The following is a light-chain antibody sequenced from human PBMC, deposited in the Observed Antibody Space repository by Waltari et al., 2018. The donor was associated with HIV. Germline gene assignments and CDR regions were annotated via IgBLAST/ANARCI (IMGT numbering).Light chain of an antibody. CDR3: QQADSVPLT. V-gene: IGKV1-12*01. CDR2: GTS. Sequence: DIQMTQSPSSVSASVGDRVTITCRASQAISGWLAWYQQKPGKAPKLLIYGTSSLRSGVPSRFSGSGSGTDFTLTISSLQSEDFATYYCQQADSVPLTFGGGTKVEIK. CDR1: QAISGW. J-gene: IGKJ4*01.